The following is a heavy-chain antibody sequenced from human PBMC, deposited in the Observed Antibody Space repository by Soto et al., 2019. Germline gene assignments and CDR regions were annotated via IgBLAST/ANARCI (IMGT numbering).Heavy chain of an antibody. CDR2: IYPGDSDT. J-gene: IGHJ6*02. D-gene: IGHD4-17*01. CDR3: ARCDSYGDYYYGMYV. Sequence: GESLKISCKGSGYSFTSYWIGWVRQMPGKGLEWMGIIYPGDSDTRYSPSFQGQVTISADKSISTAYLQWSSLKASDTAMYYCARCDSYGDYYYGMYVWGQGTTVTVSS. V-gene: IGHV5-51*01. CDR1: GYSFTSYW.